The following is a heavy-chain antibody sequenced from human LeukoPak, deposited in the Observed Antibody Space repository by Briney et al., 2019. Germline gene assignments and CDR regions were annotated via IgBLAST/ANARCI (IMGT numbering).Heavy chain of an antibody. V-gene: IGHV3-74*01. CDR2: IKSDGSST. CDR1: GFTFSTYW. J-gene: IGHJ4*02. Sequence: GGSLRLSCAASGFTFSTYWMHWVRQAPGKGLVWISRIKSDGSSTSYADSAKGRFTISRDNAKNTLYLQMNSLRAEDTTVYYCGRGPAYHGDGPGFWGQGTLVTVSS. CDR3: GRGPAYHGDGPGF. D-gene: IGHD3-10*01.